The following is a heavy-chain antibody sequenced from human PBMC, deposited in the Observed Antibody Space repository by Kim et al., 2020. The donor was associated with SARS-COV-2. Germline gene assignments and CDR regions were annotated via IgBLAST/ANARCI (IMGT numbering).Heavy chain of an antibody. CDR3: ARDDVEAAGSYMDV. Sequence: ASVKVSCKASGYTFRKYVIHWVRQAPGQSLEWMGRIIPGTTNIKYSQKFQGRVTMTDNTSASTVYMELSSLRSEDTGVYYCARDDVEAAGSYMDVWGTGT. CDR1: GYTFRKYV. V-gene: IGHV1-3*01. CDR2: IIPGTTNI. D-gene: IGHD6-13*01. J-gene: IGHJ6*03.